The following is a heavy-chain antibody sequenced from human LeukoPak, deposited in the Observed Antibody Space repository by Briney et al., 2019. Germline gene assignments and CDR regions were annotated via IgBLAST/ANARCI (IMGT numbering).Heavy chain of an antibody. J-gene: IGHJ5*02. V-gene: IGHV4-39*01. CDR1: GGSISSSSYY. CDR3: TRSGYSSGWYWFDP. Sequence: SETLSLTCTVSGGSISSSSYYWGWIRQPPGKGLEWIGSIYYSGSTYYNPSLKSRVTISVDTSKNQFSLKLSSVTAADTAVYYCTRSGYSSGWYWFDPWRQGPLVTVSS. CDR2: IYYSGST. D-gene: IGHD6-19*01.